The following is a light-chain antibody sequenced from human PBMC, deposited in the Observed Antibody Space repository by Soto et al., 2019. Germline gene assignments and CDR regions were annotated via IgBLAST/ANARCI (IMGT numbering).Light chain of an antibody. J-gene: IGKJ2*02. CDR1: QSVSHY. Sequence: EILLTQSPATLSLSPGDIATLSCSASQSVSHYLAWYQQKPGQAPRLLIYDVSNKATSIPARFSGSGSGTAFTLTISSLEPEDFAVYFCQQRSEWPLCTFGQGTKLEIK. CDR3: QQRSEWPLCT. CDR2: DVS. V-gene: IGKV3-11*01.